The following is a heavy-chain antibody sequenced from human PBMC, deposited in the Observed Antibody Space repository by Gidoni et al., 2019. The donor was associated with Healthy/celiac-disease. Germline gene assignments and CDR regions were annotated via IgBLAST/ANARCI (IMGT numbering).Heavy chain of an antibody. Sequence: QVQLVQSGAEGKKPGASVKESCKASGYTFTSYAMHWVRPATGQRLEWMGWINAGNGNTKYSQQFQGRVTITRDTSASTAYMELSSLRSADTAVYYCARDFYSGYSGYETPGPYYYYYYGMDVWGQGTTVTVSS. CDR1: GYTFTSYA. CDR3: ARDFYSGYSGYETPGPYYYYYYGMDV. V-gene: IGHV1-3*01. J-gene: IGHJ6*02. D-gene: IGHD5-12*01. CDR2: INAGNGNT.